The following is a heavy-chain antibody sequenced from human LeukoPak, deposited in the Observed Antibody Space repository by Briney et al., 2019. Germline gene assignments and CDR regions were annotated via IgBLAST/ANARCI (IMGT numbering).Heavy chain of an antibody. V-gene: IGHV4-31*03. Sequence: SQTLSLTCTVSGGSISSGGYYWSWIRQHPGKGLEWIGCIYYSGSTYYNPSLKSRVTISVDTSKNQFSLKLSSVTAADTAVYYCARDSGPPKSYYYDSSGAFLFDPWGQGTLVTVSS. D-gene: IGHD3-22*01. CDR2: IYYSGST. J-gene: IGHJ5*02. CDR3: ARDSGPPKSYYYDSSGAFLFDP. CDR1: GGSISSGGYY.